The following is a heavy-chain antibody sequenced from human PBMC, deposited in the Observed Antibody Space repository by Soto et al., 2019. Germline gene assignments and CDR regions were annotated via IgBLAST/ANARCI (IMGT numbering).Heavy chain of an antibody. Sequence: SETLSLTCTVSGGSISSYYWSWIRQPPGKGLEWIGYIYYSRSTNYNPSLKSRVTISVDTSKNQFSLKLSSVTAADTVVYYCARDMVRGVIKYFDYWGQGTLVTVSS. V-gene: IGHV4-59*01. J-gene: IGHJ4*02. CDR3: ARDMVRGVIKYFDY. CDR2: IYYSRST. D-gene: IGHD3-10*01. CDR1: GGSISSYY.